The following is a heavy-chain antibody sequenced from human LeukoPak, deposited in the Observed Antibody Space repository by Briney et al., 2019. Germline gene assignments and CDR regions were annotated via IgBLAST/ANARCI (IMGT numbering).Heavy chain of an antibody. Sequence: GGSLRLSCAASGFTFSGYGMHWVRQAPGKGLEWVAYIRYDGGQKYYVDAVKGRFTISRDNSKNTMSLQMNSLTDEDTAVYYCAAIAVAGLYWGQGTLVTVSS. J-gene: IGHJ4*02. V-gene: IGHV3-30*02. D-gene: IGHD6-13*01. CDR2: IRYDGGQK. CDR1: GFTFSGYG. CDR3: AAIAVAGLY.